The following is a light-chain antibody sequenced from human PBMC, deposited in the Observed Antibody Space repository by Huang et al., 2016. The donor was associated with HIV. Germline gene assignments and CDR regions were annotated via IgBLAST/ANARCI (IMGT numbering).Light chain of an antibody. Sequence: VLTQSPGTLSLSPGERAALSCRASQNITNNFLAWYQQKSGQAPRLLIYGASSRAIGSPARFSGSGSGTDFTITISRLEPQDSALYYCQQYLTSPLTFGGGTNMEIK. CDR3: QQYLTSPLT. V-gene: IGKV3-20*01. CDR1: QNITNNF. J-gene: IGKJ4*01. CDR2: GAS.